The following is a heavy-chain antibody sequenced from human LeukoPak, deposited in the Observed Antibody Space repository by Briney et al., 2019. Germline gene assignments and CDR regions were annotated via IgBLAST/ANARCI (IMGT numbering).Heavy chain of an antibody. CDR2: ISAYNGNT. CDR1: GYTFTRYG. V-gene: IGHV1-18*01. CDR3: ARDPRQRSSRPNWFDP. D-gene: IGHD6-13*01. J-gene: IGHJ5*02. Sequence: ASVKVSFKASGYTFTRYGISWVRQATGQGLEWMGWISAYNGNTNYAQKLQGRVTMTTDTSTSTAYMELRSLSSDDTAVYYCARDPRQRSSRPNWFDPWGQGTLVTVSS.